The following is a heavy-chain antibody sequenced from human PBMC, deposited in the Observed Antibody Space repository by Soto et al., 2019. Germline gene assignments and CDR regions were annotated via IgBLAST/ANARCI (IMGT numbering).Heavy chain of an antibody. V-gene: IGHV3-21*01. CDR2: ICSNSHYI. CDR3: TRGSCSHPSCRRQEYYFYMGV. J-gene: IGHJ6*03. CDR1: EFTFRTYS. Sequence: GGSLRLSCEASEFTFRTYSMNWVRQAPGKGLEWVSSICSNSHYIYYADSVKGRFTISRENAKKSLYLQMNSLRVEDTAVYYCTRGSCSHPSCRRQEYYFYMGVWGEGTTVTVPS. D-gene: IGHD2-2*01.